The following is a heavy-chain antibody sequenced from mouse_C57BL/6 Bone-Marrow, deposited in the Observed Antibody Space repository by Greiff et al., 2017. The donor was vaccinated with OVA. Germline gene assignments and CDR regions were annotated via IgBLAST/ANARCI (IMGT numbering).Heavy chain of an antibody. Sequence: QVQLKESGPEPVKPGASVKISCKASGYAFSSSWMNWVKQRPGKGLEWIGRIYPGDGDTNYNGKFKGKATLTADTSSSTAYMQLSSLTSEDSAVYFCARGGAQALAWFAYWGQGTLVTVSA. CDR3: ARGGAQALAWFAY. V-gene: IGHV1-82*01. CDR2: IYPGDGDT. J-gene: IGHJ3*01. CDR1: GYAFSSSW. D-gene: IGHD3-2*02.